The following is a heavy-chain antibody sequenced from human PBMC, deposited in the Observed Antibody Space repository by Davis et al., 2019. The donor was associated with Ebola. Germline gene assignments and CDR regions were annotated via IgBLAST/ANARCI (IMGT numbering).Heavy chain of an antibody. J-gene: IGHJ4*02. CDR3: AREKLGGSADY. Sequence: ASVKVSCKASGYTFMRYGISWVRQAPGQGLEWMGWISGYNGNAYYAQKFQGRVTMTTDTSTSTAYMELRSLRSDDTAVYYCAREKLGGSADYWGQGTLVTVSS. CDR2: ISGYNGNA. CDR1: GYTFMRYG. V-gene: IGHV1-18*01. D-gene: IGHD3-3*01.